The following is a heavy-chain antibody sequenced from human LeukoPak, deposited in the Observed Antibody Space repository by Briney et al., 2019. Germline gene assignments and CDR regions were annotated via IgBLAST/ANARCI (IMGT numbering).Heavy chain of an antibody. V-gene: IGHV4-39*01. Sequence: PSETLSLTCAVPGGSISSGGYSWSWIRQPPGKGLEWIGSIYYSGSTYYNLSPKSRVTISVDTSKNQFSLKLSSVTAADTAVYYCLSFRGVIIGGYWGQGTLVTVSS. CDR3: LSFRGVIIGGY. D-gene: IGHD3-10*01. CDR2: IYYSGST. CDR1: GGSISSGGYS. J-gene: IGHJ4*02.